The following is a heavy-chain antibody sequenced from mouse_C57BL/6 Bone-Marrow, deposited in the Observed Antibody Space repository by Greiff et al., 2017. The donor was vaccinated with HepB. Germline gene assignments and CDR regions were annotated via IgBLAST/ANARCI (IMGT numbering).Heavy chain of an antibody. J-gene: IGHJ4*01. V-gene: IGHV14-3*01. D-gene: IGHD2-2*01. Sequence: EVKLMESVAELVRPGASVKLSCTASGFNIKNTYMHWVKQRPEPGLEWIGRIDPANGSTKYAPKFQGKATITADTSSNTAYLQLCSLTSEDTAIYYGTRVDGYGGGYYAMAYWGQGTSVTVSS. CDR1: GFNIKNTY. CDR3: TRVDGYGGGYYAMAY. CDR2: IDPANGST.